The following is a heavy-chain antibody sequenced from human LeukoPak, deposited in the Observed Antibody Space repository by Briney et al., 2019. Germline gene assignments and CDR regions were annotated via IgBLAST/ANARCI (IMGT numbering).Heavy chain of an antibody. CDR2: ISGGAGGA. Sequence: VGSLRLSCAASGFTFSSYSMNWVRQAPGKGLEWVSSISGGAGGAAYADSVKGRFTMSRDNSKNTLYLQMNSLRAEDTAVYYCAKDGGYGSGSYYPDYWGQGTLVTVSS. V-gene: IGHV3-23*01. J-gene: IGHJ4*02. CDR3: AKDGGYGSGSYYPDY. CDR1: GFTFSSYS. D-gene: IGHD3-10*01.